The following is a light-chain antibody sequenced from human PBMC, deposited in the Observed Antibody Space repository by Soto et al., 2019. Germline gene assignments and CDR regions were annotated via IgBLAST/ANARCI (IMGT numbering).Light chain of an antibody. Sequence: EIVLTQAPATLPFAPGEGVTLSCRASQSVNNLAGYQQKPGQATRLRIYDASNRGTGIPARFSGSGSGTDLPLTITYLEPEDFSVYYYQQRANCRLSCGGETKVHIQ. CDR2: DAS. J-gene: IGKJ4*01. CDR1: QSVNN. V-gene: IGKV3-11*01. CDR3: QQRANCRLS.